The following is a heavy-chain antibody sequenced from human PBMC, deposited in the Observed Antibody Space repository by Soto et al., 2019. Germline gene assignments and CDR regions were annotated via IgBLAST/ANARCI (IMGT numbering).Heavy chain of an antibody. CDR1: GYTFTSYG. V-gene: IGHV1-18*01. Sequence: ASVKVSCKASGYTFTSYGISWVRQAPGQGFEWMGWISAYNGNTNYAQKLQGRVTMTTDTSTSTAYMELRSLRSDDTAVYYCARGYCSGGSCHTDAFDIWGQGTMVTVSS. D-gene: IGHD2-15*01. J-gene: IGHJ3*02. CDR3: ARGYCSGGSCHTDAFDI. CDR2: ISAYNGNT.